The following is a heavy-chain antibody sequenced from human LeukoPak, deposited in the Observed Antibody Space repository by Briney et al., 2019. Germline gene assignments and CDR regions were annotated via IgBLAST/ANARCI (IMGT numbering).Heavy chain of an antibody. J-gene: IGHJ4*02. CDR3: ARDSRWYSGSYYSTPPDY. CDR2: ISAYNGNT. CDR1: GYTFTRFG. D-gene: IGHD1-26*01. Sequence: ASVKVSCKASGYTFTRFGIRWVRQAPGQGLEWMGWISAYNGNTNYAQKLQGRVTMTTDTSTSTAYMELRSLRSDDTAVYYCARDSRWYSGSYYSTPPDYWGQGTLVTVSS. V-gene: IGHV1-18*01.